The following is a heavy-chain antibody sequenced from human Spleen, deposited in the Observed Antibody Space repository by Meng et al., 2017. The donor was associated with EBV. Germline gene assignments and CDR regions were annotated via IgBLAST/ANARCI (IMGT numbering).Heavy chain of an antibody. CDR3: ARQRSDYEVDC. Sequence: QRQESGPGLAQPSETLSIPCPVPDDSVSTPSYYWSWIRQPPGKGLEWIGYIYYTGSTYYNPSLRSRVTMSVGTSKKHFSLKLASLTAADTAVYYCARQRSDYEVDCWGQGTLVTVSS. V-gene: IGHV4-61*01. CDR2: IYYTGST. CDR1: DDSVSTPSYY. J-gene: IGHJ4*02. D-gene: IGHD5-12*01.